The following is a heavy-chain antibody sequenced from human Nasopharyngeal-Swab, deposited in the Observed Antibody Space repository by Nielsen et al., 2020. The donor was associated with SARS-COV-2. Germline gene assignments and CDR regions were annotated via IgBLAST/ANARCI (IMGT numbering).Heavy chain of an antibody. CDR2: ISGSSGTI. D-gene: IGHD3-3*01. V-gene: IGHV3-48*01. CDR3: ARDSPITIFGVVITTPVDY. J-gene: IGHJ4*02. Sequence: IRKGPGKGLGWGSDISGSSGTINYVDSVKGRFTISRDNAKNSLYLQMNSLRAEDTAVYYCARDSPITIFGVVITTPVDYWGQGTLVTVSS.